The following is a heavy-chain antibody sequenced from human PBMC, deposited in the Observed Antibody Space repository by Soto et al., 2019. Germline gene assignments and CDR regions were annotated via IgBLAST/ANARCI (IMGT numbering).Heavy chain of an antibody. V-gene: IGHV3-11*05. CDR2: ISGSSSDT. D-gene: IGHD2-21*02. Sequence: QVQLVESGGGLVKPGGSLRLSCAASGFTFSDYYMSWIRQAPGKGLESVSYISGSSSDTNYADSVKGRFTISRDNAKNTLYLQMNSLRVEDTAVYYCSKGPRRLSAWGQGTLVVVSS. CDR3: SKGPRRLSA. J-gene: IGHJ5*02. CDR1: GFTFSDYY.